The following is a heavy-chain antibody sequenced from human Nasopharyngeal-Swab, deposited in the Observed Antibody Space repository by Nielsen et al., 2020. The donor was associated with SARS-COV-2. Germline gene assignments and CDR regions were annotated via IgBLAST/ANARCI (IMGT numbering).Heavy chain of an antibody. V-gene: IGHV3-23*01. D-gene: IGHD3-16*01. CDR1: GFIFKNYA. J-gene: IGHJ4*02. CDR2: ISGADDST. Sequence: GESLKISCSASGFIFKNYAMNWVRQAPGRGLEWVSAISGADDSTKYADSVKGRFTISRDNSKNTLDLQMNSLRAEDTAMYYCARGGGVGYDFDYWGQGTLVTVSS. CDR3: ARGGGVGYDFDY.